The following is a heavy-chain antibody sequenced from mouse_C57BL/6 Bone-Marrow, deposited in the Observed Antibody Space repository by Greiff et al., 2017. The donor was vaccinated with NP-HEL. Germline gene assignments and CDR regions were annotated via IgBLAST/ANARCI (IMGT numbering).Heavy chain of an antibody. CDR2: INPGRGGT. CDR3: AREGRAWFAY. Sequence: QVQLKESGAELVRPGTSVKVSCKASGYAFTNFLIEWVKQRPGQGLEWIGVINPGRGGTNYNEKFKGKATLTADKSSSTAYMQLSSLTSEDSAVYFCAREGRAWFAYWGQGTLVTVSA. CDR1: GYAFTNFL. V-gene: IGHV1-54*01. J-gene: IGHJ3*01.